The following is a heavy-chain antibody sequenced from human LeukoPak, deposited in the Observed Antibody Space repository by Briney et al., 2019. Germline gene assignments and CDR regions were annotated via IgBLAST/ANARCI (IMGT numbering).Heavy chain of an antibody. CDR3: ARGSEYYQNWYFDL. CDR1: GFTFSSYG. Sequence: PGGSLRLSCAASGFTFSSYGMHWVRQAPGKGLEWVAVISYDGSNKYYADSVKGRFTISRDNSRNTLYLQMNSLRAEDTAVYYCARGSEYYQNWYFDLWGRGTLVTVSS. V-gene: IGHV3-30*03. D-gene: IGHD2/OR15-2a*01. J-gene: IGHJ2*01. CDR2: ISYDGSNK.